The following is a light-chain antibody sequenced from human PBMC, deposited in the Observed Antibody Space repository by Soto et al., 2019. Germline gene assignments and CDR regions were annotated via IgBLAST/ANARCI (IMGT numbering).Light chain of an antibody. J-gene: IGLJ1*01. CDR2: RNN. V-gene: IGLV1-40*01. CDR3: QSSDTSVSGSRV. Sequence: QAVLTQPPSVSGAPGQRVTISCTGSSSNIGAGYDVHWYQQLPGAAPKLLIYRNNNRPSGVPDRFSGSKSGASASLAITGLQAEDEADYYCQSSDTSVSGSRVFGTGTKVTVL. CDR1: SSNIGAGYD.